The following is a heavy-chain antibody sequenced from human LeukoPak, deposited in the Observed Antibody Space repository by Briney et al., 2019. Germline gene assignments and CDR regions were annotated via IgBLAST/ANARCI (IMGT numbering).Heavy chain of an antibody. D-gene: IGHD3-3*01. Sequence: ISYDGSNKYYADSVKGRFTISRDNSKNTLYLQTNSLRAEDTAVYYCARTYDFWSGSTNYFDYWGQGTLVTVSS. CDR2: ISYDGSNK. V-gene: IGHV3-30*03. CDR3: ARTYDFWSGSTNYFDY. J-gene: IGHJ4*02.